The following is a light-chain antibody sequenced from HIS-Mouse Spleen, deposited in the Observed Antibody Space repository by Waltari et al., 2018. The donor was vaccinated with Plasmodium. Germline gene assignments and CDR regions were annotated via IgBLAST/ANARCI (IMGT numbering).Light chain of an antibody. J-gene: IGLJ1*01. Sequence: QSALTQPASVSGSPGQSITISCTGTSSDVGSYNLLSWYQQHPGKAPKLMIYEGSKRPSGVSNRCSGSKSGNTASLTISGLQAEDEADYYCCSYAGSSTYVFGTGTKVTVL. CDR3: CSYAGSSTYV. V-gene: IGLV2-23*01. CDR2: EGS. CDR1: SSDVGSYNL.